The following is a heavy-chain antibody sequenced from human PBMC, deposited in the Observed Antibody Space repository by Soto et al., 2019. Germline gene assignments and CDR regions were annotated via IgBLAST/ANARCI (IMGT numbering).Heavy chain of an antibody. CDR3: ARARYGDYDFDY. CDR1: GGSVSSGSYY. D-gene: IGHD4-17*01. J-gene: IGHJ4*02. V-gene: IGHV4-61*01. CDR2: IYYSGST. Sequence: QVQLQESGPGLVKPSETLSLTCTVSGGSVSSGSYYWSWIRQPPGKGLEWIGYIYYSGSTNYNPSPKSRVTISVDPSKNQFSLKLSSVTAADTAVYYCARARYGDYDFDYWGQGTLVTVCS.